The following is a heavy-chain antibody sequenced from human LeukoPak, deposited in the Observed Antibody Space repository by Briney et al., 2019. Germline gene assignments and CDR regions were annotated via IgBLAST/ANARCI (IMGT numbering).Heavy chain of an antibody. Sequence: PSETLSLTCTVSGGSISSGSYYWSWIRQPAGKGLEWIGRIYTSGSTNYNPSLKSRVTISVDTSKNQFSLKLSSVTAADTAMYYCATETAMVDYWGQGTLVTVSS. CDR1: GGSISSGSYY. CDR3: ATETAMVDY. CDR2: IYTSGST. D-gene: IGHD5-18*01. J-gene: IGHJ4*02. V-gene: IGHV4-61*02.